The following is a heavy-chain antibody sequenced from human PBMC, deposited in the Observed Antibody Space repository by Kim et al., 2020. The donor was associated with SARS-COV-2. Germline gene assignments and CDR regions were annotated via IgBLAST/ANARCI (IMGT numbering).Heavy chain of an antibody. V-gene: IGHV3-7*01. CDR2: IKQDGSEK. D-gene: IGHD1-26*01. J-gene: IGHJ5*02. Sequence: GGSLRLSCVDSGFMFSMYWMSWVRQAPGKGLEWVADIKQDGSEKYYVDSVKGRFTISRDNAKKSLYLQMNSLSVEDTAVYYCARDQVGAHLSWGQGTLVTVSS. CDR3: ARDQVGAHLS. CDR1: GFMFSMYW.